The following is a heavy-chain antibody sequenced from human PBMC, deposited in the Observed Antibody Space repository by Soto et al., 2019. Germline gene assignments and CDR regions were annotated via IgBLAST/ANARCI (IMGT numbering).Heavy chain of an antibody. Sequence: GSLRLSCAASGFTFSSYAMSWVRQAPGKGLEWVSAISGSGGSTYYADSVKGRFTISRDNSKSTLYMQMNSLRAEDTAVYYCAKVLARYSSGWYYWGQGTLDTVSS. V-gene: IGHV3-23*01. D-gene: IGHD6-19*01. CDR2: ISGSGGST. CDR3: AKVLARYSSGWYY. J-gene: IGHJ4*02. CDR1: GFTFSSYA.